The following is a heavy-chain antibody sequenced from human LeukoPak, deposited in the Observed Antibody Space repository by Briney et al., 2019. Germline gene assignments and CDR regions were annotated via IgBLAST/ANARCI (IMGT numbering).Heavy chain of an antibody. CDR1: GDSISSSSYY. J-gene: IGHJ3*02. V-gene: IGHV4-39*07. CDR2: IYYSGST. CDR3: ARRDDAFDI. Sequence: KPSETLSLTCTVSGDSISSSSYYWGWIRQPPGKGLEWIGSIYYSGSTYYNPSLKSRVTVSVDTSKNQFSLKLSSVAAADTAVYYCARRDDAFDIWGQGTMVTVSS.